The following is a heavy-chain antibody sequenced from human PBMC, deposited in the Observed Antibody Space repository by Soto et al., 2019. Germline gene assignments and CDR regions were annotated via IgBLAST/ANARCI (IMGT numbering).Heavy chain of an antibody. V-gene: IGHV4-30-4*01. CDR3: ARDRRYSGYEDDY. CDR1: GGSISSGDYY. D-gene: IGHD5-12*01. Sequence: PSETLSLTCTVSGGSISSGDYYWSWIRQPPGKGLEWIGYIYYSGSTYYNPSLKSRVTISVDTSKNQFSLKLSSVTAADTAVYYCARDRRYSGYEDDYWGQGTLVTVSS. CDR2: IYYSGST. J-gene: IGHJ4*02.